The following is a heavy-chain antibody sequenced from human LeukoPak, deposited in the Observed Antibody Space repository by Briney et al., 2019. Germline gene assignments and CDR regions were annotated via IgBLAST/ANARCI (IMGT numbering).Heavy chain of an antibody. V-gene: IGHV1-8*03. CDR3: ARRLGSSWNNWFDP. CDR1: GYTFTNYD. J-gene: IGHJ5*02. D-gene: IGHD6-13*01. CDR2: MNPDSGNT. Sequence: ASVKVSCKASGYTFTNYDINWVRQATGQGLEWMAWMNPDSGNTGYAQKFQGRVTITRNTSINTAYMELSSLRSEDTALYYCARRLGSSWNNWFDPWGQGTLVTVSS.